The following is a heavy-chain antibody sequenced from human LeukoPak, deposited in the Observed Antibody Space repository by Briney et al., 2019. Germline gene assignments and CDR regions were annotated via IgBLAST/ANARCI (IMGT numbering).Heavy chain of an antibody. CDR1: GGSFSGYY. V-gene: IGHV4-34*01. Sequence: PSETLSLTCAVYGGSFSGYYWSWIRQPPGKGLEWIGEINHSGSTNYNPSLKSRVTISVDTPKNQFSLKLSSVTAADTAVYYCARGYGDYGDFDYWGQGTLVTVSS. CDR3: ARGYGDYGDFDY. J-gene: IGHJ4*02. D-gene: IGHD4-17*01. CDR2: INHSGST.